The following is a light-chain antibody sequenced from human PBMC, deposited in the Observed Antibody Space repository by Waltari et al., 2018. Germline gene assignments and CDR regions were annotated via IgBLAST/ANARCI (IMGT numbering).Light chain of an antibody. CDR1: SRDVGAYDF. CDR2: DVN. J-gene: IGLJ3*02. Sequence: QSALTQPASVSGSPGQSIPISCTGNSRDVGAYDFLSWYQQHPGQAPKPFIYDVNNRPSGVSHRFSGSKSGNTASLTISGLQAEDEANYFCSAYTKSTTRYWVFGGGTKVTVL. CDR3: SAYTKSTTRYWV. V-gene: IGLV2-14*03.